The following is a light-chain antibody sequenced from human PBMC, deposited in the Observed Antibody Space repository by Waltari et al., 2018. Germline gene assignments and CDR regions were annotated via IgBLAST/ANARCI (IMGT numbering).Light chain of an antibody. CDR3: SSYTSSSTVV. Sequence: QSALTQPASVSGSPGQSITISCTGTSSDVGGYNYVPWFQQHPGKAPKLMIYHVSNRPSGVSNRFSGSKSGNTASLTISGLQAEDEADYYCSSYTSSSTVVFGGGTKLTVL. V-gene: IGLV2-14*01. CDR1: SSDVGGYNY. J-gene: IGLJ3*02. CDR2: HVS.